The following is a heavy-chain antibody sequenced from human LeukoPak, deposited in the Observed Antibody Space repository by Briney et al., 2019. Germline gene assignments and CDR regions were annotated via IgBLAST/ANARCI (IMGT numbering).Heavy chain of an antibody. CDR1: GFTFSSYA. Sequence: GGSLRLSCAASGFTFSSYAMSWVRQAPGKRLEWVSAISGSGGSTYYADSVKGRFTISRDNSKNTLYLQMNSLRAEDTAVYYCARGGYCSSTSCSTGIAAAVRVDYWGQGTLVTVSS. CDR3: ARGGYCSSTSCSTGIAAAVRVDY. V-gene: IGHV3-23*01. J-gene: IGHJ4*02. D-gene: IGHD2-2*01. CDR2: ISGSGGST.